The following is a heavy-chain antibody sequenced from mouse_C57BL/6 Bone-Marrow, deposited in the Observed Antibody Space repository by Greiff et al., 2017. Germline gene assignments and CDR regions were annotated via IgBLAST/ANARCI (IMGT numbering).Heavy chain of an antibody. D-gene: IGHD3-2*02. CDR1: GFNIKDDY. J-gene: IGHJ3*01. CDR2: IDPENGDT. CDR3: TSRDSSGSWFAY. V-gene: IGHV14-4*01. Sequence: EVQLQQSGAELVRPGASVKLSCTASGFNIKDDYMHWVKQRPEQGLEWIGWIDPENGDTEYASKFQGKGTITADTSSNTAYLQLSSLTSRATAVYSCTSRDSSGSWFAYWGQGTLVTVSA.